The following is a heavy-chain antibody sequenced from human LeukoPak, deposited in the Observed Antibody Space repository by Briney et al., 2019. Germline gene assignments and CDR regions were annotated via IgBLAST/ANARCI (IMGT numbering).Heavy chain of an antibody. D-gene: IGHD1-1*01. V-gene: IGHV1-18*01. CDR2: IRTYDGET. CDR1: GYTFNAYA. CDR3: ARALFGNDRVSFTEFDF. J-gene: IGHJ4*02. Sequence: ASVKVSCKASGYTFNAYAITWVRQAPGQGLEWMGWIRTYDGETHYAEKLQGRVTMTTDTSTSTAYMELRSLTSDDTAVYYCARALFGNDRVSFTEFDFWGQGTLVTVSS.